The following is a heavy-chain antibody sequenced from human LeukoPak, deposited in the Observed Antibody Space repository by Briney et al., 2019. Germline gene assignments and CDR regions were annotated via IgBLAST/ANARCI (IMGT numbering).Heavy chain of an antibody. D-gene: IGHD6-6*01. CDR1: GFTFSSYA. Sequence: GGSLRLSCAASGFTFSSYAMSWVRQAPGKGLEWVSAIGASGTDTYYADSVKGRLTISGDNSETTLYLQMSSLRAEDTAVYYCAKKLGSSPGDFFDYWGQGTLVTVSS. CDR3: AKKLGSSPGDFFDY. V-gene: IGHV3-23*01. CDR2: IGASGTDT. J-gene: IGHJ4*02.